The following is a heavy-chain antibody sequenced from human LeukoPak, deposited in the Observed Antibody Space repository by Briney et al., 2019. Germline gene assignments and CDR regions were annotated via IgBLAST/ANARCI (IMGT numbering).Heavy chain of an antibody. CDR2: IIPILGIA. Sequence: ASVKVSCKASGGTFSSYAISWVRQAPGQGLEWMGRIIPILGIANYAQKFQGRVTITADKSTSTACMELSSLRSEDTAVYYCATKGGSYCSGGSCYDYWGQGTLVTVSS. D-gene: IGHD2-15*01. J-gene: IGHJ4*02. V-gene: IGHV1-69*04. CDR3: ATKGGSYCSGGSCYDY. CDR1: GGTFSSYA.